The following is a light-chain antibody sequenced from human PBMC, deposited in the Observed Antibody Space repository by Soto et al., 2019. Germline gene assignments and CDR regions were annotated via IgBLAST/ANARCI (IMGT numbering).Light chain of an antibody. V-gene: IGKV3-20*01. J-gene: IGKJ1*01. Sequence: EVVFTQSPCTLSLSPGERATLSCRASQSVSSSDLAWYQQKPGQAPRLLISGASSRATGIPDRFSGSGSGTDFTLTISRLEPEDFAVFYCQQYGTSPPTFGQGTKVDIK. CDR3: QQYGTSPPT. CDR2: GAS. CDR1: QSVSSSD.